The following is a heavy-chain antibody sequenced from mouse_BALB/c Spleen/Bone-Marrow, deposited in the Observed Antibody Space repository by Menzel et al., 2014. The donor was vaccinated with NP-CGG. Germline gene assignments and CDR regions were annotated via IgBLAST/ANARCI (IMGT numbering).Heavy chain of an antibody. CDR2: IYPSDSYT. D-gene: IGHD1-1*01. V-gene: IGHV1-69*02. CDR3: TRPGYFYGSGPYAMDY. CDR1: GYTFTSYW. Sequence: QVQLQQPGAELVRPGASVKLSCKASGYTFTSYWINWVKQRPGQGLEWIGNIYPSDSYTNYNQKFKDKATLTVDKSSSTAYMQLSSPTSEDSAVYYCTRPGYFYGSGPYAMDYWGQGTSVTVSS. J-gene: IGHJ4*01.